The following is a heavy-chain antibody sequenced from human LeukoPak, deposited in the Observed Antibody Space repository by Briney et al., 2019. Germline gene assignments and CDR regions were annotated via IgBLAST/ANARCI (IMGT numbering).Heavy chain of an antibody. CDR3: ARDFLTVPPVVDYYYYYMDV. V-gene: IGHV4-59*01. CDR2: IYYSGRT. J-gene: IGHJ6*03. Sequence: SETLSLTCTVSGGSISSYYWSWVRQPPGKGLEWIGYIYYSGRTNYNPSLKSRVTISVDTSKNQFSLKLSSVTAADTAVYYCARDFLTVPPVVDYYYYYMDVWGKGTTVTVSS. CDR1: GGSISSYY. D-gene: IGHD3-9*01.